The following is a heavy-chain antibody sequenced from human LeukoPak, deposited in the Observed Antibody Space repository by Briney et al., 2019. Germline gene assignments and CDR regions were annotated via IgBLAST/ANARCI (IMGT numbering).Heavy chain of an antibody. J-gene: IGHJ3*02. V-gene: IGHV1-46*01. CDR3: ASRGGEPAAMPNDAFDM. CDR1: GYTFTSYY. CDR2: INPSGGST. D-gene: IGHD2-2*01. Sequence: ASVKVSCKASGYTFTSYYMHWVRQAPGQGLEWMGIINPSGGSTSYAQKFQGRVTMTRDMSTSTVYMELSSLRSEDTAVYYCASRGGEPAAMPNDAFDMWGQGTMVTVSS.